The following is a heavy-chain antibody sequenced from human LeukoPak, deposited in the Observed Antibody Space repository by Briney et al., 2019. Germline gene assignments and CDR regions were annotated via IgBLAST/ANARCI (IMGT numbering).Heavy chain of an antibody. CDR1: GDSVSSNSVT. D-gene: IGHD1-26*01. Sequence: SQTLSLTCAISGDSVSSNSVTWNWIRQSPSRGLEWLGRTYYRSTWYNDYAVSVRGRITVNPDTSKNQFSLQLNSVTPEDTAVYYCARVISGSDGYFDYWGQGTLVTVSS. CDR2: TYYRSTWYN. V-gene: IGHV6-1*01. J-gene: IGHJ4*02. CDR3: ARVISGSDGYFDY.